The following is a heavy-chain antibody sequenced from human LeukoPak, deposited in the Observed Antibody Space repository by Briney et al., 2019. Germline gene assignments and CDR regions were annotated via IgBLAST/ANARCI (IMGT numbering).Heavy chain of an antibody. CDR2: ISSSGSTI. V-gene: IGHV3-11*01. Sequence: GGSLRLSCAASGFTFSDYYMSWIRQAPGKGLEWVSYISSSGSTIYYADSLKGRFTISRDNAKNSLNLQMNSLRAEDTAVYYCARAPLYSSSCPDYWGQGTLVTVSS. J-gene: IGHJ4*02. CDR3: ARAPLYSSSCPDY. D-gene: IGHD6-6*01. CDR1: GFTFSDYY.